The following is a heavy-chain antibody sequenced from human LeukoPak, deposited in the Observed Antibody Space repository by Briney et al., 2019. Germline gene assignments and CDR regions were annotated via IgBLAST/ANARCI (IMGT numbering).Heavy chain of an antibody. D-gene: IGHD3-10*01. V-gene: IGHV4-34*01. CDR3: ARRSGSWYYGSGMRWFDP. CDR2: INHSGST. Sequence: PSETLSLTCAVYGGSFSGYYWSWIRQPPGKGLEWIGEINHSGSTNYNPSLKSRVTISVDTSKNQFSLKLSSVTAADTAVYYCARRSGSWYYGSGMRWFDPWGQGTLVTVSS. J-gene: IGHJ5*02. CDR1: GGSFSGYY.